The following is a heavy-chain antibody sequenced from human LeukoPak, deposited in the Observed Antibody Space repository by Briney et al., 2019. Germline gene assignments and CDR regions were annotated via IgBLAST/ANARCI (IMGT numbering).Heavy chain of an antibody. J-gene: IGHJ6*02. CDR2: ISAYNGNT. V-gene: IGHV1-18*01. Sequence: GASVTVSCKASGYTFTSYGISWVRQAPGQGLEWMGWISAYNGNTNYAQKLQGRVTMTTDTSTSTAYMELRSLRSDDTAVYYCATEVSIYRSYYYYYYGMDVWGQGSPVTVSS. D-gene: IGHD5/OR15-5a*01. CDR3: ATEVSIYRSYYYYYYGMDV. CDR1: GYTFTSYG.